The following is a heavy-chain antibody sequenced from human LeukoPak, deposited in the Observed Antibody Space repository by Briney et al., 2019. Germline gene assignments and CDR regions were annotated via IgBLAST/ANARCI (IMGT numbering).Heavy chain of an antibody. V-gene: IGHV1-2*02. CDR3: AREIEDIVVVVAARGNWFDP. CDR1: VYTVTGYY. D-gene: IGHD2-15*01. J-gene: IGHJ5*02. CDR2: INPNSGGT. Sequence: ASVKVSCMASVYTVTGYYMHWVRQAPGQGLEWMGWINPNSGGTNYAQKFQGRVTMTRDTSISTAYMELSRLRSDDTAVYYCAREIEDIVVVVAARGNWFDPWGQGTLVTVSS.